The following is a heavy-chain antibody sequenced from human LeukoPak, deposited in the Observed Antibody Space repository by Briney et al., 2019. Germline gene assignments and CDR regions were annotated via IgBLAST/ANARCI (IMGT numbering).Heavy chain of an antibody. CDR1: GFTFSTYP. V-gene: IGHV3-23*01. Sequence: PGGSLRLSCAASGFTFSTYPMTWVRQAPGKGLEWVSLISASAADTYYADSVKGRFTISRDDSKNTVFLQMNSLRAEDTAVYYCAKDPARGYCSTGICYDSPFDFWGQGTLVTVSS. CDR2: ISASAADT. CDR3: AKDPARGYCSTGICYDSPFDF. J-gene: IGHJ4*02. D-gene: IGHD2-15*01.